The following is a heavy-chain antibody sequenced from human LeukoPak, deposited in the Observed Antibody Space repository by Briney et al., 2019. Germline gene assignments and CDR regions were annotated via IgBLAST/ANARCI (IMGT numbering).Heavy chain of an antibody. D-gene: IGHD1-26*01. J-gene: IGHJ4*02. CDR3: ARDQGGTYYVTRDSAPPYFDY. V-gene: IGHV3-21*01. CDR1: GFTLSSYN. Sequence: AGGSLRLSCVASGFTLSSYNMKWVRQAPGKRLEWVSSISWRNIDIEYADSVMGRFTISRDDAKTSLYLQMNSLRAEDTAVYYCARDQGGTYYVTRDSAPPYFDYWGQGTLVTVSS. CDR2: ISWRNIDI.